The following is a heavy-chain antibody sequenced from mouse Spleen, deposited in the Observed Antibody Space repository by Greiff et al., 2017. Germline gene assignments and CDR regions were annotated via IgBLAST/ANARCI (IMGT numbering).Heavy chain of an antibody. Sequence: LQQPGAELVKPGASVKMSCKASGYTFTSYNMHWVKQTPGQGLEWIGAIYPNNGGTSYNQKFKGKATLTVDKSSSTAYMELRSLTSEDSAVYYCARDWDFDYWGQGTTLTVSS. CDR2: IYPNNGGT. CDR1: GYTFTSYN. CDR3: ARDWDFDY. J-gene: IGHJ2*01. D-gene: IGHD4-1*01. V-gene: IGHV1-12*01.